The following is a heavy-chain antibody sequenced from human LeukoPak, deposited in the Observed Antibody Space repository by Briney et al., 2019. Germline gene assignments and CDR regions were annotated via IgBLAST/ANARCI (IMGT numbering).Heavy chain of an antibody. CDR1: GGSFSGYY. Sequence: PSETLSLTCAVYGGSFSGYYWSWIRQPPGKGLEWIGEINHSGSTNYNPSLKSRVTISVDTSKNQFSLKLSSVTAADTAVYYCARAAYYYGSGSPRGDYYYYGMDVWGQGTTVTVSS. D-gene: IGHD3-10*01. V-gene: IGHV4-34*01. J-gene: IGHJ6*02. CDR3: ARAAYYYGSGSPRGDYYYYGMDV. CDR2: INHSGST.